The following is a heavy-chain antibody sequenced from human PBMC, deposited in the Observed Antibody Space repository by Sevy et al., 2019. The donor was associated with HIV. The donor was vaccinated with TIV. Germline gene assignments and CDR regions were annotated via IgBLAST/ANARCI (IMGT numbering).Heavy chain of an antibody. Sequence: SETLSLTCTVSGGSISSYYWSWIRQPPGKGLEWIGYIYYSGSTNYNPSLKSRVTISVDTSKNQFSLKLSSVTAADTAVYYCARFEYSSWLSFDIWGQGTMVTVSS. CDR2: IYYSGST. D-gene: IGHD6-6*01. CDR3: ARFEYSSWLSFDI. V-gene: IGHV4-59*12. CDR1: GGSISSYY. J-gene: IGHJ3*02.